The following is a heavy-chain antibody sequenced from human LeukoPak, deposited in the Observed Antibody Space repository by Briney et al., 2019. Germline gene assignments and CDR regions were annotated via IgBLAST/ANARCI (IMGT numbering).Heavy chain of an antibody. J-gene: IGHJ4*02. V-gene: IGHV3-48*03. CDR1: GFTFSSYE. CDR2: ISSSGSTI. D-gene: IGHD3-10*01. CDR3: ARGLWFGELAK. Sequence: GGSLRLSCAASGFTFSSYEMNWVRQAPGKGLEWVSHISSSGSTIYYADSVKGRFTISRDNAKNSLYLQMNSLRAEDTAVYYCARGLWFGELAKWGQGTLVTVSS.